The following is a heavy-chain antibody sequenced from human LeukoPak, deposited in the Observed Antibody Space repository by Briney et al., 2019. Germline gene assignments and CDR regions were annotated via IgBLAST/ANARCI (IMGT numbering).Heavy chain of an antibody. J-gene: IGHJ4*02. Sequence: GGSLRLSCAASGFTFRSYEMNWVRQAPGKGLEWVSYISSSGSSMYYADSVKGRFTISRDNAKNSLSLQMNSLRAEDTAVYYCARAYGNFDYWGQGTLVTVSS. V-gene: IGHV3-48*03. D-gene: IGHD3-10*01. CDR2: ISSSGSSM. CDR1: GFTFRSYE. CDR3: ARAYGNFDY.